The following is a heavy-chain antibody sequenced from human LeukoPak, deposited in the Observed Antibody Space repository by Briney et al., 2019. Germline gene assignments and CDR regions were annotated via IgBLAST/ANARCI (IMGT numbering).Heavy chain of an antibody. Sequence: KSGGSLRLSCAASGFTFSSYWMHWVRQAPGKGLVWVSRINSDGSSTSCADSVKGRFTISRDNAKNTLYLRMNSLRAEDTAVYYCATVPNSKTITMIVVVPLHYYGMDVWGQGTTVTVSS. CDR3: ATVPNSKTITMIVVVPLHYYGMDV. V-gene: IGHV3-74*01. J-gene: IGHJ6*02. CDR1: GFTFSSYW. D-gene: IGHD3-22*01. CDR2: INSDGSST.